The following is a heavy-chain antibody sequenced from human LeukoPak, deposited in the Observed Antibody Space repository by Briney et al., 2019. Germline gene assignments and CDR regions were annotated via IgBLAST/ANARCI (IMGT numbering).Heavy chain of an antibody. CDR3: ASPYYYDGSSYYHFFDH. CDR1: GYTFTGYY. V-gene: IGHV1-2*02. J-gene: IGHJ4*02. Sequence: GASVKVSCKASGYTFTGYYMHWVRQAPGQGLEWMGWINPNSGGTNYAQKFQGRVTMTRDTSISTAYMELSRLRSDDTAVYYCASPYYYDGSSYYHFFDHWGQGTLVTVSS. D-gene: IGHD3-22*01. CDR2: INPNSGGT.